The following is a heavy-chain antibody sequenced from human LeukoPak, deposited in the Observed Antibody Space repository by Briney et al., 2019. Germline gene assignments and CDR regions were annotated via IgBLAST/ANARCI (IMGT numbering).Heavy chain of an antibody. V-gene: IGHV3-23*01. D-gene: IGHD6-19*01. CDR3: AKESRAVAGTSNFDY. Sequence: SGGSLRLSCAASGFTFSSYGMSWVRQAPGKGLEWVSAISGSGGSTYYADSVKGRFTISRDNSKNTLYLQMNSLRAEDTAVYYCAKESRAVAGTSNFDYWGQGTLVTVSS. CDR1: GFTFSSYG. J-gene: IGHJ4*02. CDR2: ISGSGGST.